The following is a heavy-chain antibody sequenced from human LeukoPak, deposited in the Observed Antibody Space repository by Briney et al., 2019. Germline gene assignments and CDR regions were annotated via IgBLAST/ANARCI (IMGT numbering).Heavy chain of an antibody. Sequence: PSETLPLTCAVYGGSFSGYYWSWIRQPPGKGLEWIGEINHSGSTNYNPSLKSRVTISVDTSKNQFSLKLSSVTAADTAVYYCARGVYSYYYDSSGYYNDYWGQGTLVTVSS. D-gene: IGHD3-22*01. V-gene: IGHV4-34*01. CDR1: GGSFSGYY. CDR2: INHSGST. CDR3: ARGVYSYYYDSSGYYNDY. J-gene: IGHJ4*02.